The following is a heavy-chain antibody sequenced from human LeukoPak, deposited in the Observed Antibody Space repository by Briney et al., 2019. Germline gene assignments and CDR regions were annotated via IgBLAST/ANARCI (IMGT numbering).Heavy chain of an antibody. Sequence: GASVKVSCKASGYTFTSYDINWVRQATGQGLEWMGWMNPNSGNTGCAQKFQGRVTITRNTSISTAYMELNSLRSEDTAVYYCARFGGGATKDDRLDYWGQGTLVTVSS. J-gene: IGHJ4*02. D-gene: IGHD3-16*01. CDR1: GYTFTSYD. CDR3: ARFGGGATKDDRLDY. V-gene: IGHV1-8*03. CDR2: MNPNSGNT.